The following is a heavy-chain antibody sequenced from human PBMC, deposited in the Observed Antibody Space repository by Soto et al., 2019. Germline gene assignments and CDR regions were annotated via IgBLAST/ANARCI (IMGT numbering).Heavy chain of an antibody. V-gene: IGHV1-69*12. D-gene: IGHD2-21*02. CDR3: ARPRYCGGDCLTVGYYGMDV. Sequence: QVQLVQSGAEVKKPGSSVKVSCKASGGTFSSYAISWVRQAPGQGLEWMGGIIPIFGTANYAQKFQGRVTITADESXXTXYXXLSSLRSEDTAVYYCARPRYCGGDCLTVGYYGMDVWGQGTTVTVSS. CDR2: IIPIFGTA. CDR1: GGTFSSYA. J-gene: IGHJ6*02.